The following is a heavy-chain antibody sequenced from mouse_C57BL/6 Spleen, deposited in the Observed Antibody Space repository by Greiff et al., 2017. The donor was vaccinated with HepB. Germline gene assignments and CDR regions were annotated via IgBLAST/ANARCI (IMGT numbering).Heavy chain of an antibody. Sequence: EVKLMESGGGLVKPGGSLKLSCAASGFTFSDYGMHWVRQAPEKGLEWVAYISSGSSTIYYADTVKGRFTISRDNAKNTLFLQMTSLRSEDTAMYYCARVPYYAMDYWGQGTSVTVSS. V-gene: IGHV5-17*01. CDR1: GFTFSDYG. CDR3: ARVPYYAMDY. CDR2: ISSGSSTI. J-gene: IGHJ4*01.